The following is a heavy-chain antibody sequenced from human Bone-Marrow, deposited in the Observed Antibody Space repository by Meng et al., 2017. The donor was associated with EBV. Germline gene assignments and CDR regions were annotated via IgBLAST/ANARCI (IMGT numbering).Heavy chain of an antibody. Sequence: QVTVWVCGGGLVRTGGCLILPCAGSGFTFSDYYMCWIRQAPGKGLKGVSYISSSGSTIYYEDSVKGRFTISRDNAKNSLYLQMNSLKAENTAVYYCAKAPGELLDYYFDYWGQGTLVTVSS. D-gene: IGHD3-10*01. CDR2: ISSSGSTI. CDR1: GFTFSDYY. J-gene: IGHJ4*02. V-gene: IGHV3-11*01. CDR3: AKAPGELLDYYFDY.